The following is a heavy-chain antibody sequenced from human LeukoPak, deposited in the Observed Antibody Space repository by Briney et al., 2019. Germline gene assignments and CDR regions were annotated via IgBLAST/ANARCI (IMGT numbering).Heavy chain of an antibody. J-gene: IGHJ4*02. D-gene: IGHD1-26*01. CDR3: ASSGSYRFDY. V-gene: IGHV3-30-3*01. CDR1: GFTFSSYA. CDR2: ISYDGSNK. Sequence: GRSLRLSCAASGFTFSSYAMNWVRQAPGKGLEWVAFISYDGSNKYYADSVKGRFTISRDNSKNTLYLQMNSLRAEDTAVYYCASSGSYRFDYWGQGTLVTVSS.